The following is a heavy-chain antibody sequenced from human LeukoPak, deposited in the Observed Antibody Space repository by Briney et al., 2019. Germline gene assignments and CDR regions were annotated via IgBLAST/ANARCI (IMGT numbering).Heavy chain of an antibody. CDR1: GYTFTDYY. CDR3: ATGGIAAAGTGNWFDP. V-gene: IGHV1-69-2*01. J-gene: IGHJ5*02. D-gene: IGHD6-13*01. CDR2: VDPEDGET. Sequence: ASVKVSCKVSGYTFTDYYMHWVQQAPGKGLEWMGLVDPEDGETIHAEKFQGRVTITADTSTDTAYMELSSLRSEDTAVYYCATGGIAAAGTGNWFDPWGQGTLVTVSS.